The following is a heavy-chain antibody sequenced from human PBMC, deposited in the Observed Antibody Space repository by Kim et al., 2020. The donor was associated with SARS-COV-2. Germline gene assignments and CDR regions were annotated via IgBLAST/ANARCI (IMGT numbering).Heavy chain of an antibody. D-gene: IGHD3-22*01. CDR3: ASRGLDSSGYYYLEYAFDI. V-gene: IGHV7-4-1*02. Sequence: ASVKVSCKASGYTFTSYAMNWVRQAPGQGLEWMGWINTNTGNPTYAQGFTGRFVFSLDTSVSTAYLQISSLKAEDTAVYYCASRGLDSSGYYYLEYAFDIWGQGTMVTVSS. CDR2: INTNTGNP. J-gene: IGHJ3*02. CDR1: GYTFTSYA.